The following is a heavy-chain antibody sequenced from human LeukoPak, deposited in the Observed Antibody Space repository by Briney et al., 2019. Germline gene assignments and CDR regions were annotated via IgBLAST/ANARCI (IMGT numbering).Heavy chain of an antibody. V-gene: IGHV4-59*01. D-gene: IGHD2-21*02. CDR1: GASINSYY. CDR2: IYYTGST. CDR3: AGSGDCCNFDY. Sequence: SETLSLTCTVSGASINSYYWSWIRQAPGKGLEWIGYIYYTGSTNYNPSLKSRVTISVDTSKNQFSLKLSSVTAADTAVYYCAGSGDCCNFDYWGQGTLVTVSS. J-gene: IGHJ4*02.